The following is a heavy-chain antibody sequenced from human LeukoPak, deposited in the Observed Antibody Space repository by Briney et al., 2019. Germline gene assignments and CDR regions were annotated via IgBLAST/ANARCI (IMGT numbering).Heavy chain of an antibody. J-gene: IGHJ5*02. D-gene: IGHD3-9*01. CDR3: ARGSLLRYSLGARGQYNWFDP. Sequence: SETLSLTCTVSGGSISSYYWSWIRQPAGKGLEWIGRIYTSGSTNYNPSLKSRVTISVDTSKNQFSLKLSSVTATDTAVYYCARGSLLRYSLGARGQYNWFDPWGQGTLVTVSS. V-gene: IGHV4-4*07. CDR2: IYTSGST. CDR1: GGSISSYY.